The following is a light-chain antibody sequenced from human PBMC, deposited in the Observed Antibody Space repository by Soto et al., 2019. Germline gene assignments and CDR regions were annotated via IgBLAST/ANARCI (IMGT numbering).Light chain of an antibody. Sequence: DIQMTQSPSTLSGSVGDRGTITWRASQTISSGLAGYQQKPGKAPKLLISKGSTVKSGVPSRFSGSGSGTEFTLTISSLQPDDFATYYCQHYNSYSEAFGQGTKVDI. CDR2: KGS. CDR1: QTISSG. CDR3: QHYNSYSEA. V-gene: IGKV1-5*03. J-gene: IGKJ1*01.